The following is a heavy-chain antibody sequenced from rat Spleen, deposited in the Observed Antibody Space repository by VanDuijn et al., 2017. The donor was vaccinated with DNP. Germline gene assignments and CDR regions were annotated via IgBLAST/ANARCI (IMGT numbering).Heavy chain of an antibody. CDR2: ITYDGSST. Sequence: EVQLVGSGGGLVQSGRSLKLSCAASGFTFSNYGMAWVRQAPKKGLEWVASITYDGSSTYYRDSVKGRFTISRDNTKDTLYLQGDSLRSEDTATYYCVRPLGYNYAFDYWGQGVMVTVSS. V-gene: IGHV5-29*01. CDR1: GFTFSNYG. J-gene: IGHJ2*01. D-gene: IGHD1-4*01. CDR3: VRPLGYNYAFDY.